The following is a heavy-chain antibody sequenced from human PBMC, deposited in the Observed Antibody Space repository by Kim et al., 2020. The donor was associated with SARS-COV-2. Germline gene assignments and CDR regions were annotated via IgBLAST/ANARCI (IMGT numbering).Heavy chain of an antibody. J-gene: IGHJ4*02. Sequence: SETLSLTCTVSGGSINSYYWSWIRQPPGKGLEWIGYIYYSGSTKYNPSLKSRVTISVDTSKNQFSLKLSSVTAADTAVYYCARLKLEPHYYGSGSYYGFDCWGQGTLVTVSS. CDR2: IYYSGST. V-gene: IGHV4-59*01. CDR1: GGSINSYY. D-gene: IGHD3-10*01. CDR3: ARLKLEPHYYGSGSYYGFDC.